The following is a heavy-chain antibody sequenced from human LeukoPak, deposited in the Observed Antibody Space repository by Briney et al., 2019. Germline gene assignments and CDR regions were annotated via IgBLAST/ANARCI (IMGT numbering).Heavy chain of an antibody. V-gene: IGHV4-59*01. D-gene: IGHD6-6*01. CDR1: GGSISNYY. CDR2: IHYSGST. J-gene: IGHJ6*03. Sequence: SETLSLTCTVSGGSISNYYWSWIRQPPGKGLEWIGYIHYSGSTNYNPSLKSRLSLSVDTSKNQISLRLSSATAADTAVYYCAREGLRSIAARRGTRDYMDVWGKGTTVIVSS. CDR3: AREGLRSIAARRGTRDYMDV.